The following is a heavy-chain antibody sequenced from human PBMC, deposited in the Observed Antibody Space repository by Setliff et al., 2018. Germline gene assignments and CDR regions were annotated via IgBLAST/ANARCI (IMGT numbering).Heavy chain of an antibody. V-gene: IGHV4-59*03. CDR3: TVYNTGSSKDHY. CDR1: GGSISSHY. J-gene: IGHJ4*02. Sequence: SETLSLTCTVSGGSISSHYWSWIRQPPGKGLEWIGSIYYRGSTNYNPSLKSRVTISVDTSKNQFSLKLSSVTAADTALYYCTVYNTGSSKDHYWGQGTPVTVSS. CDR2: IYYRGST. D-gene: IGHD2-8*02.